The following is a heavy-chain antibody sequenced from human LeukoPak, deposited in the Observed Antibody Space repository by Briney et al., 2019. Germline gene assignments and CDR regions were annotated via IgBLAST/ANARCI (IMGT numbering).Heavy chain of an antibody. CDR3: ARALGYCSSTSCYTPIDY. CDR1: GYSISSGCY. CDR2: IYHSGST. V-gene: IGHV4-38-2*01. J-gene: IGHJ4*02. Sequence: SETLSLTXAVSGYSISSGCYWGWIRQPPGKGLEWIGSIYHSGSTDYNPSLKSRVTISVDTSKNQFSLKLSSVTAADTAVYYCARALGYCSSTSCYTPIDYWGQGTLVTVSS. D-gene: IGHD2-2*02.